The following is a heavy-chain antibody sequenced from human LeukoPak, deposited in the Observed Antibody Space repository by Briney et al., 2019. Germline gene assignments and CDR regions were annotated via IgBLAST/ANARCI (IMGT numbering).Heavy chain of an antibody. J-gene: IGHJ5*02. CDR3: ARTVVTPFWFDP. V-gene: IGHV1-2*02. CDR2: INPNSGGT. D-gene: IGHD4-23*01. Sequence: ASVKVSCKASGYTFTGYYMHWVRQAPGQGLEWMGWINPNSGGTNYAQKFQGRVTMTRDTSISTAYMELSGLRSDDTAVYYCARTVVTPFWFDPWGQGTLVTVSS. CDR1: GYTFTGYY.